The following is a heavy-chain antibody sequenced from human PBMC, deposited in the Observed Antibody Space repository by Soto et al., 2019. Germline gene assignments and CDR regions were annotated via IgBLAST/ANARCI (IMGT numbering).Heavy chain of an antibody. CDR1: GYTFTSYG. J-gene: IGHJ5*02. CDR3: ARGPRYCSSSMCFSGVTWFDP. D-gene: IGHD2-2*01. Sequence: GPSVKVSCKASGYTFTSYGISWVRQAPGQGLEWMGWISSYNDNTNYAQKVRGRVTMTKDKSTSTTYMELRSLRSDDTAVYYCARGPRYCSSSMCFSGVTWFDPWGQG. CDR2: ISSYNDNT. V-gene: IGHV1-18*04.